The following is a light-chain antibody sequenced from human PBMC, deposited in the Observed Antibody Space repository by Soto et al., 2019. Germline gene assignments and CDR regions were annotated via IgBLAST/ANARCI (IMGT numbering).Light chain of an antibody. CDR2: DTS. J-gene: IGKJ1*01. V-gene: IGKV3-20*01. CDR1: QSVSSSY. CDR3: QQYDSSPWT. Sequence: EIVLTQSPGTLSLSPGERATLSCRASQSVSSSYLAWYQQTPGQAPRLLVYDTSYRATGVPDRFSGSGSGTEFTFTIRQLEPEDSAVYYCQQYDSSPWTFGQGTKVEIK.